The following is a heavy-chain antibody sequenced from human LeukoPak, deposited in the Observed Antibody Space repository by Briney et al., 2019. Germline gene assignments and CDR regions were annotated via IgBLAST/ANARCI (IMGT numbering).Heavy chain of an antibody. CDR1: GYSISTGYY. CDR2: IFHSGTT. D-gene: IGHD6-13*01. CDR3: AKSIASAGTNSCYYMDV. Sequence: SETLSLTCTVSGYSISTGYYWGWIRQSPEKGLEWIGSIFHSGTTYYNPSLKSRVTLSVGTSKNQFSLRLSSVTAADTAVYFCAKSIASAGTNSCYYMDVWGKGTTVTVSS. V-gene: IGHV4-38-2*02. J-gene: IGHJ6*03.